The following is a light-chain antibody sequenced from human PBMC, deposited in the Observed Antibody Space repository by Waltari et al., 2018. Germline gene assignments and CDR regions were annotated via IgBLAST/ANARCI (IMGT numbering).Light chain of an antibody. CDR1: QSVLWGSNNKNY. V-gene: IGKV4-1*01. CDR2: WAS. Sequence: DIVMTQYTDSLAVSMGERASINCKCSQSVLWGSNNKNYLAWYPHKPGQPPKLLIYWASTRESGVPDRFSGSGSGTDFTLTISSLQAEDVAVYYCHQYYSIPLTFGGGTKVEIK. CDR3: HQYYSIPLT. J-gene: IGKJ4*01.